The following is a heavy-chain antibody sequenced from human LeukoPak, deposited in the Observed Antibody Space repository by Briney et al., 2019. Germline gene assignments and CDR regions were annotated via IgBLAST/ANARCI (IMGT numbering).Heavy chain of an antibody. V-gene: IGHV3-7*03. Sequence: GGSLRLSCTASGFTFSNYWMNWVRQAPGKGLEWVANIKQDESAKNYVDSVKGRFTISRDNSKNTLYLQMNSLRAEDTAVYYCAKHRENYGDSCLDDYWGQGTLVTVSS. CDR3: AKHRENYGDSCLDDY. J-gene: IGHJ4*02. D-gene: IGHD4-17*01. CDR2: IKQDESAK. CDR1: GFTFSNYW.